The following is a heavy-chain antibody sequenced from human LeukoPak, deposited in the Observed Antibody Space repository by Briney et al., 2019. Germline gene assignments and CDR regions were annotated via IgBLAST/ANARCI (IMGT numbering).Heavy chain of an antibody. Sequence: SETLSLTXAVYGGSFSGYYWSWICQAPGKGLEWIGEINHSGSTNYNPSLKSRVTISVDTSKNQFSLKLSSVTAADTAVYYCARGRLTKRSRYFDLWGRGTLVTVSS. J-gene: IGHJ2*01. CDR3: ARGRLTKRSRYFDL. V-gene: IGHV4-34*01. CDR2: INHSGST. CDR1: GGSFSGYY. D-gene: IGHD2-2*01.